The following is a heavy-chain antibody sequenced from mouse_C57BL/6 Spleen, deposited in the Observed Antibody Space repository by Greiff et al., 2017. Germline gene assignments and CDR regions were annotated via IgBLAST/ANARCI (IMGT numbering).Heavy chain of an antibody. J-gene: IGHJ4*01. CDR2: ISYDGSN. V-gene: IGHV3-6*01. D-gene: IGHD1-1*01. CDR1: GYSITSGYY. CDR3: ARYYYGSSTYYYSMDY. Sequence: ESGPGLVKPSPSLSLTCPVTGYSITSGYYWNWIRQFPGNKLEWMGYISYDGSNNYNPSLKNRISLTRDTSKNQVFLKLKSVTTEDTATYYCARYYYGSSTYYYSMDYWGQGTSVTVSS.